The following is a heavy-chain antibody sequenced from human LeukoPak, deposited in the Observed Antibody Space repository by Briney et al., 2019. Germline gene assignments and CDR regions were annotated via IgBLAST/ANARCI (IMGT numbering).Heavy chain of an antibody. CDR3: ARDKEYYYGSGVGYFDY. Sequence: ASVKVSCKASGYTFTSYGISWVRQAPGQGLEWMGWISVYNGNTNYAQKLQGRVTMTTDTSTSTASMELRSLRSDDTAVYYCARDKEYYYGSGVGYFDYWGQGTLVTVSS. CDR2: ISVYNGNT. CDR1: GYTFTSYG. V-gene: IGHV1-18*04. J-gene: IGHJ4*02. D-gene: IGHD3-10*01.